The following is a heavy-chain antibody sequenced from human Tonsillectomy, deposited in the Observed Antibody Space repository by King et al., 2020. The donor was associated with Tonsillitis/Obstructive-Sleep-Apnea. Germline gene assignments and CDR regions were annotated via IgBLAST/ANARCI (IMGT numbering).Heavy chain of an antibody. CDR3: ASSGFVTAFDI. CDR1: GVSFSTYY. V-gene: IGHV4-34*01. CDR2: INHSGNT. D-gene: IGHD3-16*01. J-gene: IGHJ3*02. Sequence: VKLQQWGAGLLKPSEPLSLTCAVYGVSFSTYYWSWIRQAPGKGLEWIGEINHSGNTNYNPSLKSRVTISLDTSKNQFSLKLSSVTAADTAVYYCASSGFVTAFDIWGQGTMVTVSS.